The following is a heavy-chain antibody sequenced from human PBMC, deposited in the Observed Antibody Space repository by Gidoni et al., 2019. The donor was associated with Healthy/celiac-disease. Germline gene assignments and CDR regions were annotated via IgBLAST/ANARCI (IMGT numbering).Heavy chain of an antibody. D-gene: IGHD1-26*01. Sequence: EVQLVESGGGLVQPGGSLSLSCAASGFPFSSYWMHWVRQAPGKGLVWVSRINSDGSSTSYADSVKGRFTISRDNAKNTLYLQMNSLRAEDTAVYYCARDLGVGAGLHWFDPWGQGTLVTVSS. CDR2: INSDGSST. V-gene: IGHV3-74*01. CDR3: ARDLGVGAGLHWFDP. J-gene: IGHJ5*02. CDR1: GFPFSSYW.